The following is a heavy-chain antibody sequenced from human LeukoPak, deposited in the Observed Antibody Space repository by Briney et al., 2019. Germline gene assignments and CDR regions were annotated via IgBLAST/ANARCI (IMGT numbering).Heavy chain of an antibody. V-gene: IGHV4-4*07. Sequence: SETLSLTCSVSGASITSYYWSWIRQPAGKGLEWIGRIYSNGRTDYNPSLKSRVTIPVDKSKNQLSLKLNSVTAADTAVYYCARDLYCTTTTCYWFDPWGRGILVTVSS. CDR2: IYSNGRT. J-gene: IGHJ5*02. D-gene: IGHD2-2*01. CDR3: ARDLYCTTTTCYWFDP. CDR1: GASITSYY.